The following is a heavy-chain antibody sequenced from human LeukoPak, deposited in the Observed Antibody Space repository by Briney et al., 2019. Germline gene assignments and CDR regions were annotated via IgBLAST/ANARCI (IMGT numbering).Heavy chain of an antibody. CDR2: MNPNSGNT. D-gene: IGHD2-2*02. Sequence: ASVKVSCKASGYTFTSYDINWVRQATGQGLERMGWMNPNSGNTGYAQKFQGRVIMTRNTSISTAYLELSSLKSDDTALYYCVRGTRYCSDSSCYNYWGQGTLVTVSS. J-gene: IGHJ4*02. V-gene: IGHV1-8*01. CDR1: GYTFTSYD. CDR3: VRGTRYCSDSSCYNY.